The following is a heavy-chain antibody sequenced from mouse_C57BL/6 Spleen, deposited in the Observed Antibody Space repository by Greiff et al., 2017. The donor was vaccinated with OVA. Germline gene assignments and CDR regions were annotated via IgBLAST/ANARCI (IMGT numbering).Heavy chain of an antibody. Sequence: VQLQQSGPELVKPGASVKMSCKASGYTFTDYNMHWVKQSHGKSLEWIGYINPNNGGTSYNQKFKGKATLTVNKSSSTAYMELRSLTSEDSAVYYCARGSDYLYYFDYWGQGTTLTVSS. J-gene: IGHJ2*01. D-gene: IGHD2-4*01. CDR1: GYTFTDYN. V-gene: IGHV1-22*01. CDR3: ARGSDYLYYFDY. CDR2: INPNNGGT.